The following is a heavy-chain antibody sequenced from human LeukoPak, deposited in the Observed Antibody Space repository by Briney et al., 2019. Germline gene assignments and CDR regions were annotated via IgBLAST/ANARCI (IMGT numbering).Heavy chain of an antibody. CDR2: ISGSGSST. D-gene: IGHD1-1*01. CDR1: GFTFSSYA. J-gene: IGHJ4*02. V-gene: IGHV3-23*01. CDR3: AKSPSRKSGVPDY. Sequence: GGSLRLSCAASGFTFSSYAMSWVRQAPGKGLEWVSAISGSGSSTYSADSVKGRFTISRDNSKNTLYLQMNSLRAEDTAVYYCAKSPSRKSGVPDYWGQGTLVTVSS.